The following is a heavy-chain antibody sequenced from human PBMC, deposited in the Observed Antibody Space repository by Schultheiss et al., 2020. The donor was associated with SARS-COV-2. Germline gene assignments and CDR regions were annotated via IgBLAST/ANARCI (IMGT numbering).Heavy chain of an antibody. CDR3: AREGYYYDSSGYYSFGFDY. Sequence: GESLKISCVASGFTFRPFWMHWVRQRPGKGLEWVSRIDQDGGGTSHADSVQGRFTISRDNTKNTLYLQMNTLRAEDTAVYYCAREGYYYDSSGYYSFGFDYWGQGTLVTVSS. D-gene: IGHD3-22*01. J-gene: IGHJ4*02. CDR2: IDQDGGGT. CDR1: GFTFRPFW. V-gene: IGHV3-74*01.